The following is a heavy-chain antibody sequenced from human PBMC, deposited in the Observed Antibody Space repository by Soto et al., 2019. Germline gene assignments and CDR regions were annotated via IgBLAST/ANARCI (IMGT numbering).Heavy chain of an antibody. D-gene: IGHD2-8*01. J-gene: IGHJ6*02. CDR2: IIPIFGTA. Sequence: QVQLVQSGAEVKKPGSSVKVSCKASGGTFSSYAISWVRQAPGQGLEWMGGIIPIFGTANYAQKFQGRVTITADESTSTAYMELSSLRSEDTAVYYCARARCTNGVCYGPPPKTPKYYYYGMDVWGQGTTVTVSS. V-gene: IGHV1-69*01. CDR3: ARARCTNGVCYGPPPKTPKYYYYGMDV. CDR1: GGTFSSYA.